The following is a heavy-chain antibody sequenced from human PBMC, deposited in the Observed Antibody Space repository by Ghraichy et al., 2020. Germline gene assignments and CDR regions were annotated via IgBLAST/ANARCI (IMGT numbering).Heavy chain of an antibody. V-gene: IGHV4-39*01. CDR3: ARQVYYDMTLLPFDI. CDR2: IYYSGST. J-gene: IGHJ3*02. Sequence: SETLSLTCTVSGGSISSSSYYWGWIRQPPGKGLEWIGSIYYSGSTYYNPSLKSRVTISVDTSKNQFSLKLSSVTAADTAVYYCARQVYYDMTLLPFDIWGQGTMVTVSS. D-gene: IGHD3-22*01. CDR1: GGSISSSSYY.